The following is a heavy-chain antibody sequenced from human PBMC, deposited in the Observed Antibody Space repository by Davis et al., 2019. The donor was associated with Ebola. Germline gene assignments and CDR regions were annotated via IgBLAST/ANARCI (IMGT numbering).Heavy chain of an antibody. CDR3: ARGPTDPSGG. D-gene: IGHD3-16*01. Sequence: SVKVFCKASGGTFSSYAISWVRQAPGQGLEWMVEIIPIFGTANYAQKFQGRVTNTADESTSTAYMELSSLRSEDTAVYYCARGPTDPSGGWGQGTLVTVSS. J-gene: IGHJ4*02. V-gene: IGHV1-69*13. CDR2: IIPIFGTA. CDR1: GGTFSSYA.